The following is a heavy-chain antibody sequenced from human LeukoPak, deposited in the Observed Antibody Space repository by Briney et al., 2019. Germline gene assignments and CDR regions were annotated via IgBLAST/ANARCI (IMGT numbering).Heavy chain of an antibody. V-gene: IGHV3-66*01. D-gene: IGHD3-22*01. J-gene: IGHJ4*02. Sequence: GGSLRLSCAPSGFTFSSYAMSWVRQAPGKGLEWVSIIYSGGSTSYADSVKGRFTISRDNSKNTLYLQMNSLRTEDTAVYYCARGGSYFDISGYYFYWGQGTLVTVSS. CDR2: IYSGGST. CDR3: ARGGSYFDISGYYFY. CDR1: GFTFSSYA.